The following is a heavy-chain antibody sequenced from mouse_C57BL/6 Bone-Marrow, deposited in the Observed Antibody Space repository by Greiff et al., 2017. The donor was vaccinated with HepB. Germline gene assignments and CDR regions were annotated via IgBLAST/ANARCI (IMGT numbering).Heavy chain of an antibody. Sequence: EVQLQQSGAELVRPGASVKLSCTASGFNIKDDYMHWVKQRPEQGLEWIGWIDPENGDTEYASKFQGKATIPADTSSNTAYLQLSSLTSEDTAVYYCTNGDYGPPYWYFDVWGTGTTVTVSS. D-gene: IGHD1-1*02. V-gene: IGHV14-4*01. J-gene: IGHJ1*03. CDR3: TNGDYGPPYWYFDV. CDR1: GFNIKDDY. CDR2: IDPENGDT.